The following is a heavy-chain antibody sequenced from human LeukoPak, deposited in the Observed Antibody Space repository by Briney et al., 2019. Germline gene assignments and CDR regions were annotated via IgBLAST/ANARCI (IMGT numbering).Heavy chain of an antibody. CDR1: GFSFSNYA. D-gene: IGHD4-11*01. CDR3: ARVLPYDYINRFDR. CDR2: VSASGAST. J-gene: IGHJ5*02. V-gene: IGHV3-23*01. Sequence: GGSLRLSCAASGFSFSNYAMSWVRQAPGKGLEWVSGVSASGASTYSEDSVKGRFIISRDNSKNTVFLQMNSLRAEDTAVYYCARVLPYDYINRFDRWGQGTLVTVSS.